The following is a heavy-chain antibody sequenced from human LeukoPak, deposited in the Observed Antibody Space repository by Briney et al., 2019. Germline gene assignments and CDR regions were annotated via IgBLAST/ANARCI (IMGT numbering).Heavy chain of an antibody. J-gene: IGHJ6*04. CDR1: GFTFSSYE. Sequence: GGSLRLSCAASGFTFSSYEMNWVRQAPGKGLEWVSYISSSGSTIYYADSVKGRFTISRDNAKNSLYLQMNSLRAEDTAVYYCAIMVRGVIVDGMDVWGKGTTVTVSS. D-gene: IGHD3-10*01. CDR3: AIMVRGVIVDGMDV. CDR2: ISSSGSTI. V-gene: IGHV3-48*03.